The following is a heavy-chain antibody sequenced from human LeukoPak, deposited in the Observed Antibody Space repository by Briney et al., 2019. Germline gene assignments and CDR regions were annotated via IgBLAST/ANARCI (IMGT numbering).Heavy chain of an antibody. J-gene: IGHJ4*02. V-gene: IGHV3-7*01. D-gene: IGHD3-10*01. CDR1: GFIFSSYW. Sequence: GGSLRLSCATSGFIFSSYWMCWVRQAPGKGLEWVANIKSDGSEEYYGDSVKGRFTISRDNAKNSLYLQMNSLRVEDTAVHYCARGDLWLGHWGQGSLVTVSS. CDR3: ARGDLWLGH. CDR2: IKSDGSEE.